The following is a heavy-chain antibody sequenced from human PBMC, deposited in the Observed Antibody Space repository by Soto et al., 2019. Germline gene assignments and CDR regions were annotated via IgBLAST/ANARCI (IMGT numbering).Heavy chain of an antibody. J-gene: IGHJ5*02. Sequence: ASVKVSCKASGYTFTSYYMHWVRQAPGQGLEWMGIINPSGGGTSYAQKFQGRVTMTRDTSTSTVYMELSSLRSEDTAVYYCDREYCSSTSCPKNWFDPWGQGTLVTVSS. V-gene: IGHV1-46*03. CDR2: INPSGGGT. D-gene: IGHD2-2*01. CDR3: DREYCSSTSCPKNWFDP. CDR1: GYTFTSYY.